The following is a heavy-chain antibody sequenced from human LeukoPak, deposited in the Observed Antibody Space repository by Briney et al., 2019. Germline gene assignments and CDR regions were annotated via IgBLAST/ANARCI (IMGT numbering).Heavy chain of an antibody. D-gene: IGHD3-10*01. CDR1: GYSFTSYY. V-gene: IGHV1-46*01. CDR2: INASGGSA. CDR3: ARAYADKVNPFDY. J-gene: IGHJ4*02. Sequence: WSSVTVSCKASGYSFTSYYMNWLRQAPGQRLEWMGIINASGGSATHAHKFQGRLSMTMATSTRTVYMALSSLRSNDTAVYYCARAYADKVNPFDYWGQGTLVTVSS.